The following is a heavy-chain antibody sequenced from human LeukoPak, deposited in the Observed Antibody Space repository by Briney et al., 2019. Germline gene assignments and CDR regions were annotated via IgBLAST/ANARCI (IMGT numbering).Heavy chain of an antibody. V-gene: IGHV4-4*07. Sequence: SETLSLTCTVSGASISTYYWSWVRQPAGKGLEWIGRIYTRGSTNYNPSLKSRVTMSVDTSKNQFSLRPNSLTAADTAVYYCVRGGSENRLGVAFDIWGQGTMVTVSS. CDR2: IYTRGST. CDR3: VRGGSENRLGVAFDI. J-gene: IGHJ3*02. D-gene: IGHD3-16*01. CDR1: GASISTYY.